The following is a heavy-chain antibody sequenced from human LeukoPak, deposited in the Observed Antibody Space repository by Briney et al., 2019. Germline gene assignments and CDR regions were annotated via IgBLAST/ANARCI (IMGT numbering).Heavy chain of an antibody. CDR2: IIPILGIA. Sequence: GASVKVSCKASGGTFSSYAISWVRQAPRQGLEWMGRIIPILGIANYAQKFQGRVTITADKSTSTAYMELSSLRSEDTAVYYCAREPLVGALDYWGQGTLVTVSS. CDR3: AREPLVGALDY. J-gene: IGHJ4*02. V-gene: IGHV1-69*04. CDR1: GGTFSSYA. D-gene: IGHD1-26*01.